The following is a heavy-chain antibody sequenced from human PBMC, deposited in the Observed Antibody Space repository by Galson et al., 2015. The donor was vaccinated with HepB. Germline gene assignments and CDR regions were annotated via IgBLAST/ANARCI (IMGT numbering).Heavy chain of an antibody. Sequence: CAISGDSVSSNSAAWNWIRQSPSRGLEWLGRTYYRSKWYNDYAVSVKSRITINPDTSKNQFSLQLNSVTPEDTAVYYCARDNVLLWFGELLGDLPYGAPYGMDVWGQGTTVTVSS. D-gene: IGHD3-10*01. CDR3: ARDNVLLWFGELLGDLPYGAPYGMDV. V-gene: IGHV6-1*01. J-gene: IGHJ6*02. CDR1: GDSVSSNSAA. CDR2: TYYRSKWYN.